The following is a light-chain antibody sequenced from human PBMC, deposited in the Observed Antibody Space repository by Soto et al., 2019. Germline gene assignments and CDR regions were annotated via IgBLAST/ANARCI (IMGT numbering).Light chain of an antibody. CDR3: QQYTKSPLT. V-gene: IGKV3-20*01. CDR2: RAS. CDR1: QSIGKSY. J-gene: IGKJ4*01. Sequence: ETVLMQFPGTVSLSLGESATFYCRARQSIGKSYLAWFQHKPGQAPRLLIYRASTRATGIPDRFRGSGSGTDFTLTVSRLESEDFAVYYCQQYTKSPLTFGGGTKVDIK.